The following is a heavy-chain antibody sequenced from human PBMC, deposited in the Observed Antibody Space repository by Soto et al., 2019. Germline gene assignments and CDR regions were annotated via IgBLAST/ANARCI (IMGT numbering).Heavy chain of an antibody. CDR1: GDIFSNFD. CDR2: MRANSGDT. Sequence: QVQLVQPGAEVRKPGASVKVSCKASGDIFSNFDFNWVRQCTGQGLEWIGWMRANSGDTGHDQKFQGRVRMTRDTSMSTAYMELSSLRDEDTAMYYCARYIFGQGFKAWGQGTLVFVSS. CDR3: ARYIFGQGFKA. J-gene: IGHJ5*02. V-gene: IGHV1-8*01. D-gene: IGHD3-3*02.